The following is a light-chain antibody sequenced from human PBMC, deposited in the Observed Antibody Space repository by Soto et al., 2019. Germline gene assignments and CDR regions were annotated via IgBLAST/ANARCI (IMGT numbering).Light chain of an antibody. CDR2: AAS. V-gene: IGKV1-9*01. Sequence: IQLTQSPSSLSASVGDRVTITCRASQGLSSYLAWYQQKPVKAPKLLIYAASTLQSGVPSRFSGSESGTDFTLTISSLEPEDFAVFYCQQYGTSEIIFGQGTRLEI. CDR1: QGLSSY. J-gene: IGKJ5*01. CDR3: QQYGTSEII.